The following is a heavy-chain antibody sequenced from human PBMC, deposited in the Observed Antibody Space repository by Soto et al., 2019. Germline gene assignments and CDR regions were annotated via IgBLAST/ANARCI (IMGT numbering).Heavy chain of an antibody. J-gene: IGHJ6*02. V-gene: IGHV5-51*01. CDR2: IYPGDSDT. Sequence: PGESLKISCKGSGYSFTTYWIVWVRQMPGKGLEWMGIIYPGDSDTRYGPSFQGQVTISADKSGRTAYLQWRSLKASDTAIYYCARPRTAGGYYYFGMDVWGQGTTVTVSS. CDR1: GYSFTTYW. CDR3: ARPRTAGGYYYFGMDV.